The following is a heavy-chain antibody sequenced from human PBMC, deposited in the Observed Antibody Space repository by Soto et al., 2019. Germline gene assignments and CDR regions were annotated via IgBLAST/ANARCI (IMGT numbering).Heavy chain of an antibody. Sequence: EVQLVESGGGLVQPGGSLRLSCAASGFTFSTYSMNWVRQAPGKGLEWVAYISRSSSPIYYADSVKGRFTISRDNAKNSLYLQMSSLRDEDTAVYYCATDVVVTFTQPDYWGQGTLVTVSS. CDR1: GFTFSTYS. V-gene: IGHV3-48*02. CDR3: ATDVVVTFTQPDY. D-gene: IGHD2-21*02. CDR2: ISRSSSPI. J-gene: IGHJ4*02.